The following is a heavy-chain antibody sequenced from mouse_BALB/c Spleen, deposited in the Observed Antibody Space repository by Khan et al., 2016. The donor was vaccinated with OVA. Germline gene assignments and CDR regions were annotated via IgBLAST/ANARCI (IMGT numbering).Heavy chain of an antibody. Sequence: QVQLKESGAELVKPGASVRLSCKASGYTFTSYYLYWVKQRPGQGLEWIGDINPSNGGTNFNEKFKSKATLTVDKSSSTAYMQLSSLTSEDSAVYYCTRSGYGTFAYWGQATLVTVSA. V-gene: IGHV1S81*02. CDR2: INPSNGGT. J-gene: IGHJ3*01. D-gene: IGHD2-1*01. CDR1: GYTFTSYY. CDR3: TRSGYGTFAY.